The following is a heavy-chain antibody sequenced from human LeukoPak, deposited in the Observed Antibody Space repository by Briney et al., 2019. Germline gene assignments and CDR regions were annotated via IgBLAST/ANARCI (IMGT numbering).Heavy chain of an antibody. Sequence: GGSLRLSCAASGFTFSDYYMSWIRQAPGKGLEWVSYISSSGSTIYYADSVKGRFTISRDNAKNSLYLQMNSLGAEDTAVYYRAREGYDSSGRDAFDIWGQGTMVTVSS. V-gene: IGHV3-11*01. D-gene: IGHD3-22*01. CDR2: ISSSGSTI. J-gene: IGHJ3*02. CDR1: GFTFSDYY. CDR3: AREGYDSSGRDAFDI.